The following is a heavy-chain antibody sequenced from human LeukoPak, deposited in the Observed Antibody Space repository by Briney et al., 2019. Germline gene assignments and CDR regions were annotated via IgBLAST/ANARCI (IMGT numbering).Heavy chain of an antibody. D-gene: IGHD4-17*01. CDR2: IYYSGST. J-gene: IGHJ5*02. V-gene: IGHV4-59*01. CDR3: ARARGDYGDYASWFDP. CDR1: GGSISSYY. Sequence: PSETLSLTCTVSGGSISSYYWSWIRQPPGKGLERIGYIYYSGSTNYNPSLKSRVTISVDTSKNQFSLKLSSVTAADTAVYYCARARGDYGDYASWFDPWGQGTLVTVSS.